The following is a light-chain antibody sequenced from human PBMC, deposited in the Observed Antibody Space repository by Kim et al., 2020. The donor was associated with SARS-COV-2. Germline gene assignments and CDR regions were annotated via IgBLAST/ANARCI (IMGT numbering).Light chain of an antibody. V-gene: IGLV1-47*01. CDR1: SSNIGSNY. CDR2: RNN. Sequence: QSVLTQPPSASGSPGQRVTISCSGSSSNIGSNYVYWYQQHPGTAPTLLIFRNNQRPSGVPDRFSGSKTGTSASLAISGLRTEDEADYYCAAWDDSLSGWVFGGGTQLTVL. CDR3: AAWDDSLSGWV. J-gene: IGLJ3*02.